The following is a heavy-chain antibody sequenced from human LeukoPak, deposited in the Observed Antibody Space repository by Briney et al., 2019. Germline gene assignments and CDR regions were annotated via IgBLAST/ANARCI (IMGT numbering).Heavy chain of an antibody. Sequence: SESLSLTCTVSGGSISSGSYYWSWIRQPAGKGLEWIGRMYTSGSTNYNPSLKSRVTISVDTSKNQFSLKLSSVTAADTAVYYCARGIRGVMGNWFDPWGQGTLVTVSS. CDR1: GGSISSGSYY. CDR2: MYTSGST. J-gene: IGHJ5*02. D-gene: IGHD3-10*01. CDR3: ARGIRGVMGNWFDP. V-gene: IGHV4-61*02.